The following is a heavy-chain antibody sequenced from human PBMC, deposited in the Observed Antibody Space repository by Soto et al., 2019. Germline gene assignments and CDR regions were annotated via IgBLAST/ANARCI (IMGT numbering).Heavy chain of an antibody. V-gene: IGHV3-23*01. CDR1: GFTFDNYG. D-gene: IGHD4-4*01. Sequence: EVQLLESGGGLVQPGGSLGLSCAASGFTFDNYGMSWVRQAPGKGLEWIGAITGAGGSTYNADSVKGRFTISRDNSKKTVYLQVDSLRVEDTAVYYCAKGHSDSFGNYDYFGMDVWGQGTTVTVSS. CDR2: ITGAGGST. J-gene: IGHJ6*02. CDR3: AKGHSDSFGNYDYFGMDV.